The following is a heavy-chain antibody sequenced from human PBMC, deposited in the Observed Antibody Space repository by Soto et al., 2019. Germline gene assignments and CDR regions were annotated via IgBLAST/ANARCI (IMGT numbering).Heavy chain of an antibody. Sequence: APVKVSCKASGYTFNSYAMHWVRQAPGQRLEWMGWINAGNGNTKYSQKFQGRVTITRDTSASTAYMELSSLRSEDTVVYYCARGGSLYWYFYLWGRGTLVTVSS. V-gene: IGHV1-3*01. CDR2: INAGNGNT. D-gene: IGHD3-16*01. CDR3: ARGGSLYWYFYL. CDR1: GYTFNSYA. J-gene: IGHJ2*01.